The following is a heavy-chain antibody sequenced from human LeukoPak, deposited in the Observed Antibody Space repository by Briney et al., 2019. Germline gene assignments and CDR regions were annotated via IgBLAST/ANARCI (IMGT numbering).Heavy chain of an antibody. J-gene: IGHJ4*02. Sequence: PSETLSLTCTVSGGSISSGDYYWSWIRQPPGKGLEWIGYIYYSGSTYYNPSLKSRVTISVDTSKNQFSLKLSSVTAADTAVYYCARGYYYDSSGYYYWGQGTLVTVSS. D-gene: IGHD3-22*01. CDR1: GGSISSGDYY. CDR2: IYYSGST. CDR3: ARGYYYDSSGYYY. V-gene: IGHV4-30-4*01.